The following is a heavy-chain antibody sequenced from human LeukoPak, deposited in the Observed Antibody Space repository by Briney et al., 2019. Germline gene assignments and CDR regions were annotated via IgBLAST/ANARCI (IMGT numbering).Heavy chain of an antibody. CDR2: ISSSSSYI. V-gene: IGHV3-21*01. J-gene: IGHJ4*02. CDR3: ARGSSSWYYFDY. CDR1: GFTFSTYS. D-gene: IGHD6-13*01. Sequence: GGSLRLSCAASGFTFSTYSMNWVRQAPGKGLERVSFISSSSSYIYYADSLKGRFTISRDNAKNSLYLQMNSLRAEDTAVYYCARGSSSWYYFDYWGQGTLVTVSS.